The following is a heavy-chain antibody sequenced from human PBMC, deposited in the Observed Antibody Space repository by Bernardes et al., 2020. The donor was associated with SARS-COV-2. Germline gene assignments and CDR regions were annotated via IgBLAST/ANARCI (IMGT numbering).Heavy chain of an antibody. CDR2: MSYDGTNK. Sequence: SLRLSCAASGFTFSSYIIHWVRQAPGKGMEWVAVMSYDGTNKHYADSVKGRFTISRDNSKNTLYLQMNSLRAEDTAVYYCARDKYYDSSGYYYIFDYWGPGTLVTVSS. J-gene: IGHJ4*02. CDR1: GFTFSSYI. V-gene: IGHV3-30-3*01. CDR3: ARDKYYDSSGYYYIFDY. D-gene: IGHD3-22*01.